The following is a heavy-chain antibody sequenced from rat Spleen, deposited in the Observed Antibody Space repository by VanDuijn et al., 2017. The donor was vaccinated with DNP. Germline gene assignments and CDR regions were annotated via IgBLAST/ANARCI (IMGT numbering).Heavy chain of an antibody. Sequence: EVQLVESGGDLVQPGRSLKLFCAASGFTFSDYYMAWVRQAPTKGLEWVAYIRYDGGYTKYGDSVKGRFTISRDNAKSTLNLHMDSLRSEDTATYYCARQGYYSSYISDYFDYWGQGVMVSVSS. J-gene: IGHJ2*01. CDR2: IRYDGGYT. V-gene: IGHV5-25*01. D-gene: IGHD1-2*01. CDR1: GFTFSDYY. CDR3: ARQGYYSSYISDYFDY.